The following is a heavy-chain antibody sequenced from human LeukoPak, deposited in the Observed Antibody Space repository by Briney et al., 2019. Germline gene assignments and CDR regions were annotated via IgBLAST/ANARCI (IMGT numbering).Heavy chain of an antibody. J-gene: IGHJ4*02. CDR3: AKDGELRFLEWFTYFDY. CDR1: GFTFSSYA. D-gene: IGHD3-3*01. Sequence: GGSLRLSCAASGFTFSSYAMSWVRQAPGKGLEWVSAISGSGGSTYYADSVKGRFTISRDNSKNTLYLQMNSLRAEDTAVYYCAKDGELRFLEWFTYFDYWDQGTLVTVSS. V-gene: IGHV3-23*01. CDR2: ISGSGGST.